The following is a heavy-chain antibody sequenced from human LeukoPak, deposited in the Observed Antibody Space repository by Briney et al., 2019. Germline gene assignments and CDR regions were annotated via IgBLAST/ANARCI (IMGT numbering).Heavy chain of an antibody. CDR2: ISGSGGGT. D-gene: IGHD4-17*01. Sequence: GGSLRLSCAASGFTFSSYAMSWVPQAPGKGLEWVSAISGSGGGTYYADSVKGRFTSSRDNSKNTLYLQMNSLRAEDTAVYYCAKEGDYGDYGNDYWGQGNLVTVSS. V-gene: IGHV3-23*01. CDR1: GFTFSSYA. CDR3: AKEGDYGDYGNDY. J-gene: IGHJ4*02.